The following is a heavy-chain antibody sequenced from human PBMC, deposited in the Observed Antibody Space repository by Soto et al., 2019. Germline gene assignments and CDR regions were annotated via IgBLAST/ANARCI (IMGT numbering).Heavy chain of an antibody. CDR1: GGSFSGYY. J-gene: IGHJ6*02. Sequence: PSETLSLTCAVYGGSFSGYYWSWIRQPPGKGLEWIGEINHSGSTNYNPSLKSRVTISVDTSKNQFSMKLSSVTAADTAVYYCASFSPYSSSFYCGMDVWGQGTTVTVS. V-gene: IGHV4-34*01. CDR2: INHSGST. D-gene: IGHD6-6*01. CDR3: ASFSPYSSSFYCGMDV.